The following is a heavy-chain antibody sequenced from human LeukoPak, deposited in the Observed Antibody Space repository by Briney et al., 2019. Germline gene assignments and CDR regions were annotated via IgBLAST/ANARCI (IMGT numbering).Heavy chain of an antibody. CDR1: GFTVSSNY. CDR2: ISGSGGST. Sequence: GGSLRLSCAASGFTVSSNYMSWVRQAPGKGLEWVSTISGSGGSTYCADSVKGRFTISRDNSKNTLYLQMNSLRAEDTAVYYCAKDRVVAATRANWFDPWGQGTLVTVSS. CDR3: AKDRVVAATRANWFDP. V-gene: IGHV3-23*01. D-gene: IGHD2-15*01. J-gene: IGHJ5*02.